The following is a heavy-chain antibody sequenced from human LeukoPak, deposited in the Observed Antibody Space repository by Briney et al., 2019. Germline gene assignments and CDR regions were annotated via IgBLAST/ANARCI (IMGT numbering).Heavy chain of an antibody. CDR3: AGVVGRTYAFDI. CDR2: ISSSGSTI. Sequence: GGSLRLSCAASGFTFSDYYMSWIRQAPGKGLEWVSYISSSGSTIYYADSVEGRFTISRDNAKNSLYLQMNSLRAEDTAVYYCAGVVGRTYAFDIWGQGTMVTVSS. V-gene: IGHV3-11*01. D-gene: IGHD1-26*01. CDR1: GFTFSDYY. J-gene: IGHJ3*02.